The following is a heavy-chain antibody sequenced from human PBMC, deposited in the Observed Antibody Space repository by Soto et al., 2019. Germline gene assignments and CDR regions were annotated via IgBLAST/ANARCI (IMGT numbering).Heavy chain of an antibody. J-gene: IGHJ3*02. CDR3: ATAYVYDFENSNYYRDAFYI. D-gene: IGHD3-22*01. V-gene: IGHV5-51*01. CDR2: MYPDDSDI. CDR1: GYSFSFYW. Sequence: PGESLKISCKASGYSFSFYWIGWVRQMPGKGLEWMAIMYPDDSDIRYSPSFEAHGTISADKSTSTAFLQWSSLKASDTAMYYCATAYVYDFENSNYYRDAFYIWGQGTLVT.